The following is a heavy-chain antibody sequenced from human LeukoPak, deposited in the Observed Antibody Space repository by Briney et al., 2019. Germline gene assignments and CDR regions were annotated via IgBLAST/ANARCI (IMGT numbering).Heavy chain of an antibody. J-gene: IGHJ4*02. CDR3: ARDRGSYSGYATGDYFDY. CDR2: IYASGIT. D-gene: IGHD5-12*01. Sequence: SETLSLTCTVSGGSISSGGYYWSWVRQPAGKGLEWIGRIYASGITHYNPSLKSRVTISVDTSKNQFSLKLNSVTAADTAVYYCARDRGSYSGYATGDYFDYWGQGTLVTVSS. V-gene: IGHV4-61*02. CDR1: GGSISSGGYY.